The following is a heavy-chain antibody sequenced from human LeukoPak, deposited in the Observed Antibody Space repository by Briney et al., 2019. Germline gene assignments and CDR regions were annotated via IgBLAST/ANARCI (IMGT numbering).Heavy chain of an antibody. Sequence: SETLSLTCAVYGGSFSGYYWSWIRQPPGKGLEWIGEINHSGSTNYNPSLKSRVTISVDTSKNQLSLKLSSVTAADTAVYYCTRSGLTGMRKYARADSYYYGMNVWGQGTAVTVSS. CDR1: GGSFSGYY. D-gene: IGHD1-14*01. V-gene: IGHV4-34*01. CDR2: INHSGST. CDR3: TRSGLTGMRKYARADSYYYGMNV. J-gene: IGHJ6*02.